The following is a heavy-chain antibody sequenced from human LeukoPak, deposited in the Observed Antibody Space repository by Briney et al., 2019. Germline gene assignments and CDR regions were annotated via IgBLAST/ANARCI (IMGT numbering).Heavy chain of an antibody. Sequence: GASVKVSCKASGYSFISFDINWVRQATGQGLEWLGWMNPNSGSTGYAQNFQGRVSMTRDTSISTAYMELSNLGSEDTAVYHCTRNLARTGDFDYWGQGTLVTVSS. CDR3: TRNLARTGDFDY. CDR2: MNPNSGST. D-gene: IGHD3-10*01. J-gene: IGHJ4*02. V-gene: IGHV1-8*01. CDR1: GYSFISFD.